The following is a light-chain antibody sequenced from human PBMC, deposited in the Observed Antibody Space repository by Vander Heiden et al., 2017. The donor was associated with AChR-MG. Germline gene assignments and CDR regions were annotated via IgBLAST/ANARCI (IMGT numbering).Light chain of an antibody. V-gene: IGKV1-9*01. CDR1: QGISSS. CDR2: AAS. CDR3: QRLNNYPLT. Sequence: DIQLTQSPSFLSASVGDRVTITCRASQGISSSLAWYQQKPGKAPKLLVYAASTLQSGVPSRFSGSGSGSEFTLTISSLLPEDFATYYCQRLNNYPLTFGPGTKVDVK. J-gene: IGKJ3*01.